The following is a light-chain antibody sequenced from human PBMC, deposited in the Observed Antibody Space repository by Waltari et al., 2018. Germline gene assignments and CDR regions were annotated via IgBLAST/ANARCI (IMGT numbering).Light chain of an antibody. CDR1: SPTTGPHSD. V-gene: IGLV1-40*01. CDR3: QSYDSSLIASV. CDR2: GNN. J-gene: IGLJ2*01. Sequence: QSGLTQPPSASGAPGQSVPIPCTGTSPTTGPHSDLPWYQVLPGTAPKLLIFGNNHRPSGVPDRFSGSKSGTSASLAITGLQAEDEADYYCQSYDSSLIASVFGGGTKLTVL.